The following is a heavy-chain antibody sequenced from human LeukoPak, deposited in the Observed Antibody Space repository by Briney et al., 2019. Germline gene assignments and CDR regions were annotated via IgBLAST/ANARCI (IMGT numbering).Heavy chain of an antibody. CDR3: AKDRGMFLVGYLDY. D-gene: IGHD2-15*01. V-gene: IGHV3-48*03. CDR1: GFTFSNYE. J-gene: IGHJ4*02. CDR2: ISSSGSDI. Sequence: GGSLRLSCAASGFTFSNYEMHWVRQAPGKGLEWVSYISSSGSDIYYADSVKGRFTISRDNAKNSVYLQMNRLRAEDTAVYYCAKDRGMFLVGYLDYWGQGTLVTVSS.